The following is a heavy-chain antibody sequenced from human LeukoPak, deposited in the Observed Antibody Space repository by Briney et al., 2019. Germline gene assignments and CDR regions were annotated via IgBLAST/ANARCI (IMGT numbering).Heavy chain of an antibody. D-gene: IGHD4-23*01. J-gene: IGHJ4*02. CDR1: GFTFSSYG. V-gene: IGHV3-33*01. Sequence: GGSLRLSCAASGFTFSSYGMHWVRQAPGKGLEWVAVIWYDGSNKYYADSVKGRFTISRDNSKNTLYLQMNSLRAEDTAVYYCARSSVGVVTPGLVNYWGQGTLVTVSS. CDR3: ARSSVGVVTPGLVNY. CDR2: IWYDGSNK.